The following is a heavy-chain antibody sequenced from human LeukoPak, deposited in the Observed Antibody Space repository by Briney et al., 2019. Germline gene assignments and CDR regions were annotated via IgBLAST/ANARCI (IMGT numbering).Heavy chain of an antibody. J-gene: IGHJ6*02. CDR3: AKGPTVTSNYYYYGMDV. CDR2: ISGRGGST. V-gene: IGHV3-23*01. D-gene: IGHD4-17*01. CDR1: GFTFSSYA. Sequence: PGGSLRLSCAASGFTFSSYAMSWVRQAPGKGLEWVSAISGRGGSTYYADSVKGRFTISRDNSKNTLYLQMNSLRAEDTAVYYCAKGPTVTSNYYYYGMDVWGQGTTVTVSS.